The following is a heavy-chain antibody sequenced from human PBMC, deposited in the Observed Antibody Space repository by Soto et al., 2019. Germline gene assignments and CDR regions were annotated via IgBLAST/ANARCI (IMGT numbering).Heavy chain of an antibody. CDR1: GFTVSDNY. D-gene: IGHD6-19*01. J-gene: IGHJ4*01. CDR3: AREIKAVASPFDY. Sequence: GGSLRLSCTASGFTVSDNYMSWVRQAPGKGLEWVSVIYSGGSTYYADSVKGRFTISRDNSKNTLYLQMTGLTTEDTAMYYCAREIKAVASPFDYWGLGTLVTVSS. CDR2: IYSGGST. V-gene: IGHV3-66*01.